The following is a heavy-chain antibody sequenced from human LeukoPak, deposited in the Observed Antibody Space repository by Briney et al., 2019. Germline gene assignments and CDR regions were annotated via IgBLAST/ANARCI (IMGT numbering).Heavy chain of an antibody. D-gene: IGHD6-25*01. Sequence: SETLSLTCTVSGGSISSYYWSWIRQPPGKGLEWIGYIYYTGSTNYNPSLKSRVTISVDTSKNQFSLKLTSVTAADTAVHYCARYHSSGLDYWGQGTLVTVSS. CDR2: IYYTGST. CDR3: ARYHSSGLDY. J-gene: IGHJ4*02. V-gene: IGHV4-59*08. CDR1: GGSISSYY.